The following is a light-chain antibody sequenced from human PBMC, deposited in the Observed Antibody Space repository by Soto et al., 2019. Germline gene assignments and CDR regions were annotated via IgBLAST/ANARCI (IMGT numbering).Light chain of an antibody. CDR2: TAS. V-gene: IGKV1-39*01. Sequence: DIQMTQSPSSLSASVGDRVTIACRASQSIDNYLNWYQQEPGKAPQLLIYTASSLLRGVPSRFSGSGSGTDFTLTISSLQPEDFATYYCQQGYSDRWTFGQGTKVDIK. J-gene: IGKJ1*01. CDR3: QQGYSDRWT. CDR1: QSIDNY.